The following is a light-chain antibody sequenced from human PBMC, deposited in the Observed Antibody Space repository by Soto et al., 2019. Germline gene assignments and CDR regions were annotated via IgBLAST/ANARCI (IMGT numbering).Light chain of an antibody. CDR3: QQYDNLPLI. CDR2: DAS. Sequence: IQMTQSASSLSASLGDRVTITCQATQDIRKYLNWYQQKPGKAPKLRIYDASSLETGVPSRFSGSGSGTDFNLTISSLQTEDFATYYCQQYDNLPLIFGQGTRLEIK. CDR1: QDIRKY. J-gene: IGKJ5*01. V-gene: IGKV1-33*01.